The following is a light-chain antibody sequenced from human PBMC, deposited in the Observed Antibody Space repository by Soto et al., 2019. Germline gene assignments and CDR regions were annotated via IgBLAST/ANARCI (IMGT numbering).Light chain of an antibody. Sequence: DIQMTQSPSSLSASIGDRVTITCQASQDLSNYLNWYQEKPGKSPKVLIYDASNLDTGVTSRFRGGRYGTAFTFTIRSLQPEDIATYYCQHYNNLVGAFGPGTIVDLK. V-gene: IGKV1-33*01. J-gene: IGKJ3*01. CDR3: QHYNNLVGA. CDR2: DAS. CDR1: QDLSNY.